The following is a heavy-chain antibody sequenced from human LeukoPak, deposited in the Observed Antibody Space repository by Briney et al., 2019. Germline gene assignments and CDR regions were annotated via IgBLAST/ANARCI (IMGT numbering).Heavy chain of an antibody. Sequence: PSETLSLTCAVYGGSFSGYYWSWIRQPPGKGLEWIGEINHSGSTNYNPPLKSRVTISVDTSKNQFSLKLSSVTAADTAVYYCAGDYGGSRFDYWGQGTLVTVSS. V-gene: IGHV4-34*01. J-gene: IGHJ4*02. CDR3: AGDYGGSRFDY. CDR2: INHSGST. CDR1: GGSFSGYY. D-gene: IGHD4-23*01.